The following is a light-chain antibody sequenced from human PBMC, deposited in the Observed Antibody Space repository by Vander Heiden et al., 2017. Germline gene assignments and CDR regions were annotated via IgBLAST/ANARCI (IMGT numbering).Light chain of an antibody. V-gene: IGKV3-20*01. J-gene: IGKJ5*01. CDR3: QQYGSSPPIT. Sequence: ELVLTSSPGILSLSPGERATLSCRASQSVTSSYLAWYQQKPGQAPRLLIYGASSRATGIPDRFSGSGSGTDLTLTISRLETEDFAVYYCQQYGSSPPITFGQGTRVEIK. CDR2: GAS. CDR1: QSVTSSY.